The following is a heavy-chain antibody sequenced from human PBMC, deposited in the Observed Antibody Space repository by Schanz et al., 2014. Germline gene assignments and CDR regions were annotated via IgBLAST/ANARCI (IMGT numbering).Heavy chain of an antibody. CDR1: GFAFSSYG. CDR2: LSEGGGGT. V-gene: IGHV3-23*01. CDR3: AKGRFGELSAFDI. Sequence: EVQLLESGGGLVQPGGSLRLSCSASGFAFSSYGMNWLRQAPGKGLEWVSALSEGGGGTHYADSVRGRFTISRDNSKNTLYLQMNSLRAEDTAVYYCAKGRFGELSAFDIWGQGTMVTVSS. D-gene: IGHD3-10*01. J-gene: IGHJ3*02.